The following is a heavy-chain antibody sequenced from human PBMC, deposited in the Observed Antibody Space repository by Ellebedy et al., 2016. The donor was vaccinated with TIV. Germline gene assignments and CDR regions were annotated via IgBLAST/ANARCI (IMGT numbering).Heavy chain of an antibody. Sequence: GGSLRLXXAGAGFIFSNYGIHWVRQAPGKGLEWVAVVGSDGGNRYYADSVKGRFTISRDNSKNTLYLHMSSLRVEDSAVYYCARGSYFTVTDTSLIDYWGQGTLVTVSS. CDR2: VGSDGGNR. V-gene: IGHV3-33*08. CDR1: GFIFSNYG. J-gene: IGHJ4*02. D-gene: IGHD2-21*02. CDR3: ARGSYFTVTDTSLIDY.